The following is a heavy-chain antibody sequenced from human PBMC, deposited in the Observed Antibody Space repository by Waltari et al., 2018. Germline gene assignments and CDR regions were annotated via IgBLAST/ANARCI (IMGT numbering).Heavy chain of an antibody. J-gene: IGHJ4*02. CDR3: ARTYCTNGVCYRGVDY. CDR2: INHSGST. Sequence: QVQLQQWGAGLLKPSETLSLTCAVYGGSFSGYYWSWIRQPPGKGLEWIGDINHSGSTNYNPSLKSRVTISVDTSKNQFSLKLSSVTAADTAVYYCARTYCTNGVCYRGVDYWGQGTLVTVSS. D-gene: IGHD2-8*01. CDR1: GGSFSGYY. V-gene: IGHV4-34*01.